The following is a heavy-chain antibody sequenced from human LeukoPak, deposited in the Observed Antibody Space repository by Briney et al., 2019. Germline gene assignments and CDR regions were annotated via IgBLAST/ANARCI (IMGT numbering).Heavy chain of an antibody. CDR3: ARWGTYASTSNWFDP. D-gene: IGHD2-2*01. Sequence: SETLSLTCTVSGGSLSSGSYYWVWIRQPPGKGLEWIGSVYYGGSTHYNPSLKSRVTISVDTSKNQFSLSLGSVTAADTAVYYCARWGTYASTSNWFDPWGQGTLVTVSS. J-gene: IGHJ5*02. CDR1: GGSLSSGSYY. V-gene: IGHV4-39*07. CDR2: VYYGGST.